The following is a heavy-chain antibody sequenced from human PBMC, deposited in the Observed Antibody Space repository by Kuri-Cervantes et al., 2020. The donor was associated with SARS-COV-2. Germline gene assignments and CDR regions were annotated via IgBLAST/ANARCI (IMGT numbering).Heavy chain of an antibody. D-gene: IGHD3-22*01. Sequence: GSLRLSCTVSGGSISSSSHYWSWIRQPPGKGLEWIGYIYYSGSTNYNPSLKSRVTISVDTSKNQFSLKLSSVTAADTAVYYCAEHVYYYDSSGYRLGAFDIWGQGTMVTVSS. CDR1: GGSISSSSHY. J-gene: IGHJ3*02. V-gene: IGHV4-61*05. CDR2: IYYSGST. CDR3: AEHVYYYDSSGYRLGAFDI.